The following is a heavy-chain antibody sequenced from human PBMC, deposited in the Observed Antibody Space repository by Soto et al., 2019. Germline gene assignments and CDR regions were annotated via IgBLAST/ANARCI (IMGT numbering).Heavy chain of an antibody. J-gene: IGHJ6*02. D-gene: IGHD6-19*01. V-gene: IGHV4-39*01. CDR3: TCQVVAGGFYYYYYGMDV. CDR1: GGSISSSSYY. CDR2: IYYSGST. Sequence: KASETLSLTCTVSGGSISSSSYYWGWIRQPPGKGLEWIGSIYYSGSTYYNPSLKSRVTISVDTSKNQFSLKLSSVTAADTAVYYCTCQVVAGGFYYYYYGMDVWGQGTTVTVSS.